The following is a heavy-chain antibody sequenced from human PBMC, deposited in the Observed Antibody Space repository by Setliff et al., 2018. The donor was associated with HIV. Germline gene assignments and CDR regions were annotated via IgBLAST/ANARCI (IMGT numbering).Heavy chain of an antibody. CDR3: ATRGIYSSSSLLFDY. V-gene: IGHV3-23*03. CDR2: IYSGDNST. J-gene: IGHJ4*02. CDR1: GFTFGGYA. D-gene: IGHD6-6*01. Sequence: PGGSLRLSCAASGFTFGGYAMSWVRQAPGKGLEWVSGIYSGDNSTYYADSVKGRFTISRDNSKNTLYLQMNSLRADDTAVYFCATRGIYSSSSLLFDYWGRGTLVTVSS.